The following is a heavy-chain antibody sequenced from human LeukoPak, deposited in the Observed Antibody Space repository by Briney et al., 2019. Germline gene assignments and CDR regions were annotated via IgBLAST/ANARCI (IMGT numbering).Heavy chain of an antibody. D-gene: IGHD2-15*01. J-gene: IGHJ5*02. CDR1: GFTFSSYW. Sequence: GGSLRLSCAAAGFTFSSYWMHWVRQAPGKGLVWVSRINSDASSTSYADSVKGRFTISRDNAKNTLDLQMNSLRAEDTAVYYCVRDALSVVAATLGFDPWGQGTLVTVSS. CDR2: INSDASST. V-gene: IGHV3-74*01. CDR3: VRDALSVVAATLGFDP.